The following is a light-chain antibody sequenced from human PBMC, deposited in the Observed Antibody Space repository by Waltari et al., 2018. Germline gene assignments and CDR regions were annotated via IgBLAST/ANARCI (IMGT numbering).Light chain of an antibody. CDR3: QQYISWPRT. CDR1: QSVYSD. Sequence: ETVMTQSPATLSVSPGERATLSCGASQSVYSDLAGYQQKPGQAPRLLIFGASTRATGIPARFSGSGSGTEFTLTISSLQSEDSAVYYCQQYISWPRTFGQGTKLEI. CDR2: GAS. V-gene: IGKV3-15*01. J-gene: IGKJ2*01.